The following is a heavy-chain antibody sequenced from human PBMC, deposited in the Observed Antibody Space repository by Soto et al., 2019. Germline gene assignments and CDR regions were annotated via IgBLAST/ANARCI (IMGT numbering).Heavy chain of an antibody. Sequence: PSETLSLTCAVYGGSFSGYYWSWIRQPPGKGLEWIGEINHSGSTNYNPSLKSRVTISVDTSKNQFSLKLSSVTAADTAVYYCARSPAWSGYYRSKPPAVVYYMDGWGKGTTVTVSS. V-gene: IGHV4-34*01. CDR1: GGSFSGYY. CDR3: ARSPAWSGYYRSKPPAVVYYMDG. D-gene: IGHD3-3*01. CDR2: INHSGST. J-gene: IGHJ6*03.